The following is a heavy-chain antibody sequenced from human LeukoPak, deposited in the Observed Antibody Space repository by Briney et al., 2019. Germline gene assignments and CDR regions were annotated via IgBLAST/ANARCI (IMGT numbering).Heavy chain of an antibody. D-gene: IGHD3-10*01. CDR2: IYTSGST. Sequence: PSETLSLTCTVSGGSISSYYWSWIRQPAGKGLEWIGRIYTSGSTNYNPSLKSRVTMSVDTSKNQFSLKLSSVTAADTAVYYCAREEYYYGSGIYYYYMDVWGKGTTVTISS. J-gene: IGHJ6*03. CDR3: AREEYYYGSGIYYYYMDV. CDR1: GGSISSYY. V-gene: IGHV4-4*07.